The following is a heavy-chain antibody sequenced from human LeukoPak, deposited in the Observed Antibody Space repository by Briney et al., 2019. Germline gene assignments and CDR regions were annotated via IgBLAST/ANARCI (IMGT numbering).Heavy chain of an antibody. Sequence: RTGGSLRLSCAASGFAFSSYSMNWVRQAPGKGLEWVSYISSSGSTIYYADSVKGRFTISRDNAKNSLYLQMNSLRAEDTAVYYCARAARTTVTTIYYYYHMDVWGKGTTVTVSS. CDR2: ISSSGSTI. D-gene: IGHD4-17*01. CDR1: GFAFSSYS. CDR3: ARAARTTVTTIYYYYHMDV. J-gene: IGHJ6*03. V-gene: IGHV3-48*04.